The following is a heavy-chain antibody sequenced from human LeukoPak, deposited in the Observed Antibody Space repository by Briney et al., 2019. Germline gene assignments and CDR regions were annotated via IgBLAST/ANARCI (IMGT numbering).Heavy chain of an antibody. V-gene: IGHV4-34*01. CDR3: ARGPLYSSGWYNY. Sequence: GSLRLSCAASGFTFSSYAMSWIRQPPGKGLEWIGEINHSGSTNYNPSLKSRVTISVDTSKNQFSLKLSSVTAADTAVYYCARGPLYSSGWYNYWGQGTLVTVSS. D-gene: IGHD6-19*01. J-gene: IGHJ4*02. CDR1: GFTFSSYA. CDR2: INHSGST.